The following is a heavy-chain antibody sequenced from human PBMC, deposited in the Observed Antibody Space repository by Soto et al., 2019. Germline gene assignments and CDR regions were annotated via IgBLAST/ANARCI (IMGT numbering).Heavy chain of an antibody. CDR3: ARVGSRPNSGSYWKFDP. CDR2: INSDGSST. V-gene: IGHV3-74*01. D-gene: IGHD1-26*01. CDR1: GFTFSSYW. J-gene: IGHJ5*02. Sequence: EVQLVESGGGLVQPGGSLRLSCAASGFTFSSYWMHWVRQAPGKGLVWVSRINSDGSSTSYADSVKGRFTISRDNAKNTLYLQMNSLRAEDTAVYYCARVGSRPNSGSYWKFDPWGQGTLVTVSS.